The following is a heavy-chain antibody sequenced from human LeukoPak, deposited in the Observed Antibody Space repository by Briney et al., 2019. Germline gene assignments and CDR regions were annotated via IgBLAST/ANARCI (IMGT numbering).Heavy chain of an antibody. CDR3: ARDPLIDSSGYPY. J-gene: IGHJ4*02. CDR1: GGSISSGDYY. CDR2: IYYSGST. Sequence: SETLSLTCAVYGGSISSGDYYWSWIRQPPGKGLEWIGYIYYSGSTYYNPSLKSRVTISVDTSKNQFSLKLSSVTAADTAVYYCARDPLIDSSGYPYWGQGTLVTVSS. V-gene: IGHV4-30-4*01. D-gene: IGHD3-22*01.